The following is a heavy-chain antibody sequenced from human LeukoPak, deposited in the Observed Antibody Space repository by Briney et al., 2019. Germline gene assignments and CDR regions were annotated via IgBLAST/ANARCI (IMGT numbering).Heavy chain of an antibody. V-gene: IGHV1-2*02. J-gene: IGHJ4*02. D-gene: IGHD7-27*01. CDR2: INPKSGGT. CDR1: GYTFTGYY. CDR3: ARDLRDLSQKTGELRH. Sequence: ASVKVSCKASGYTFTGYYMQWVRQAPGQGLEWMGWINPKSGGTNYAQKFQGRVTMTRDTSINTAYMELNGLTSDDTATYYRARDLRDLSQKTGELRHWGQGTLVTVSS.